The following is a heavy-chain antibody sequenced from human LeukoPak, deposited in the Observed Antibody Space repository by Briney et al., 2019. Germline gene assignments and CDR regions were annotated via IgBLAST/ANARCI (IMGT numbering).Heavy chain of an antibody. Sequence: GGSLRLSCAASGFNFIDYSMNWGRQAPGRGREWNSYLGIRSRNTKYAASATGPLTLSRAKARNSLHLQMNTLRVENTAMYYCARDHRSAFDNWGHGTLVTVSS. J-gene: IGHJ4*01. CDR2: LGIRSRNT. CDR3: ARDHRSAFDN. CDR1: GFNFIDYS. V-gene: IGHV3-48*01.